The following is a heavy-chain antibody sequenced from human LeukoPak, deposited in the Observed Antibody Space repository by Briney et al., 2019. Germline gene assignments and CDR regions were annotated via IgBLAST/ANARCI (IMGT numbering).Heavy chain of an antibody. D-gene: IGHD3-22*01. J-gene: IGHJ4*02. CDR1: GGSISSYY. CDR3: ARIDDYYDSSGYPDY. V-gene: IGHV4-59*01. CDR2: IYYSGST. Sequence: SETLSLTCTVSGGSISSYYWSWIRQPPGKGLEWIGYIYYSGSTNYNPSLKSRVTISVDTSKNQFSLKLSSVTAADTAVYYCARIDDYYDSSGYPDYWGQGTLVTVSS.